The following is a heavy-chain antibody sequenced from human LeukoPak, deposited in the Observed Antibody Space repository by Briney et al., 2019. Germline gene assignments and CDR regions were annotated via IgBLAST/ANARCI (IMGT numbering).Heavy chain of an antibody. V-gene: IGHV4-39*07. CDR2: INHSGSA. CDR1: GGSISSSSYY. D-gene: IGHD6-13*01. J-gene: IGHJ4*02. CDR3: ARGRYLTTGGGAAAGFLDY. Sequence: SETLSLTCIVSGGSISSSSYYWAWIRQPPGKGLEWIGEINHSGSANYNPSLKSRGTISVDTSQKQFSLRLSSVTAADTAVYYCARGRYLTTGGGAAAGFLDYWGQGTLVTVSS.